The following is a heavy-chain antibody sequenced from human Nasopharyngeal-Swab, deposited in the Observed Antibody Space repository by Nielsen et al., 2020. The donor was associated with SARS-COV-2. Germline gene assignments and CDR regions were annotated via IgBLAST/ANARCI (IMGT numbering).Heavy chain of an antibody. CDR3: ARPRREYSSGWYGLDV. CDR2: ISTYSADT. J-gene: IGHJ6*02. Sequence: ASVNVSCKASVYTFSSYVITWVRQAPAQGLEWMGWISTYSADTISAQKLQGRLTMTTDTSTSTAYMELRSLRSDDTAVYYCARPRREYSSGWYGLDVWGQGTTVTVSS. V-gene: IGHV1-18*01. D-gene: IGHD6-19*01. CDR1: VYTFSSYV.